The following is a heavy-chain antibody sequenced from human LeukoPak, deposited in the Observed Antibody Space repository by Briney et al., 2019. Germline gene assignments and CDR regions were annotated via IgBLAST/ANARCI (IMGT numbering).Heavy chain of an antibody. Sequence: GGSLRLSCAASGFTFSSYSMNWVRQAPWKGLEWVSSISSSSSCIYYADSVKGRFTISRDNAKNSLYLQMNSLRAEDTAVYYCARDGTGTTGYYYYYMDVWGKGTTVTVSS. J-gene: IGHJ6*03. CDR2: ISSSSSCI. CDR3: ARDGTGTTGYYYYYMDV. CDR1: GFTFSSYS. D-gene: IGHD1-1*01. V-gene: IGHV3-21*01.